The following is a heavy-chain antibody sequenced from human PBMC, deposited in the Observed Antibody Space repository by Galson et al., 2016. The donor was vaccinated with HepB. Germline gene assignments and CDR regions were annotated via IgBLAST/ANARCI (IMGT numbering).Heavy chain of an antibody. D-gene: IGHD4-17*01. Sequence: SLRLSCAASGFTFSKAWFTWVRQAPGKGLEWVGRIRPQRDRKTPVYAAPVEGRFTISRDDSQNTLDLQMKNLTTEDTALYYCYGHLGYWGRGTLVTVSS. CDR3: YGHLGY. V-gene: IGHV3-15*01. CDR2: IRPQRDRKTP. CDR1: GFTFSKAW. J-gene: IGHJ4*02.